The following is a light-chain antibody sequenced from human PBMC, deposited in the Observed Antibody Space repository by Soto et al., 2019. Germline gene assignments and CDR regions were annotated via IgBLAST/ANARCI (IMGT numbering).Light chain of an antibody. V-gene: IGLV2-11*01. CDR3: CSYAGSYSLV. CDR2: DVS. J-gene: IGLJ1*01. Sequence: QSVLTQPRSVSGSSGQSVTISCTGTSSDVGGYNYVSWYQQHPGKAPKLMIYDVSKRPSGVPDRFSGSKSGNTASLTISGLQAEDEADYYCCSYAGSYSLVFGTGTKVTVL. CDR1: SSDVGGYNY.